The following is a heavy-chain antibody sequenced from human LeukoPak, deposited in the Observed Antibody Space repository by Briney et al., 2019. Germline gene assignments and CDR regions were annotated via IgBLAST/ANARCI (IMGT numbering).Heavy chain of an antibody. CDR1: GYTFTNYY. D-gene: IGHD6-19*01. CDR2: INPSGGST. V-gene: IGHV1-46*01. J-gene: IGHJ5*02. Sequence: ATVKVSCKASGYTFTNYYMHWVRQAPGQGLEWMGIINPSGGSTNYAQKFQGRVTMTRDMSTSTVYMQLSSLRSEDTAVYYCARDGLVAGKKGYNWFDPWGQGTLVTVSS. CDR3: ARDGLVAGKKGYNWFDP.